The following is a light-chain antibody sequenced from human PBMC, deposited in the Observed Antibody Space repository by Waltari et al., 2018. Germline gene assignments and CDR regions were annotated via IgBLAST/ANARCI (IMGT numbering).Light chain of an antibody. CDR3: QQYYTAPYS. J-gene: IGKJ2*03. V-gene: IGKV4-1*01. Sequence: DIVMTQSPDSLAGSLGERAPINCKSRQSVFYNSNNKNYLAWYQQKAGQPPKLLIYWASSRESGVPDRFSGSVSGTDFTLTISSLQAEDVAVYYCQQYYTAPYSFGQGTKLEIK. CDR1: QSVFYNSNNKNY. CDR2: WAS.